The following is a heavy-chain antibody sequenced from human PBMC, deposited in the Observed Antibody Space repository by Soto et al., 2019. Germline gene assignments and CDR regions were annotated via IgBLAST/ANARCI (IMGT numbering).Heavy chain of an antibody. Sequence: QVQLVQSGAEVKKPGSSVKVSCKAPGGTFSSYAISWVRQAPGQGLEWMGGIIPILGTAKYAQKFQGRVKITADESTSTGYMELSSLRSEDTAVYYCARSQGGSSSLDIYYYYYYGMDVWGQGTTVTVSS. CDR3: ARSQGGSSSLDIYYYYYYGMDV. J-gene: IGHJ6*02. D-gene: IGHD2-15*01. CDR1: GGTFSSYA. V-gene: IGHV1-69*01. CDR2: IIPILGTA.